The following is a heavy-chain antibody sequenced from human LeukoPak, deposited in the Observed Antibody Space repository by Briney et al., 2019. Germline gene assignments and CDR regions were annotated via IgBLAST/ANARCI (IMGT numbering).Heavy chain of an antibody. V-gene: IGHV4-39*07. J-gene: IGHJ6*03. CDR1: GGSISSSSYN. D-gene: IGHD2-2*01. CDR3: ARDIPEDYYYYYMDV. CDR2: VDNTGST. Sequence: SETLSLTCTVSGGSISSSSYNWGWIRQPPGKGLEWIGSVDNTGSTYYNPSLKSRVTMSVDTSKNQFSLKLSSVTAADTAVYYCARDIPEDYYYYYMDVWGKGTTVTISS.